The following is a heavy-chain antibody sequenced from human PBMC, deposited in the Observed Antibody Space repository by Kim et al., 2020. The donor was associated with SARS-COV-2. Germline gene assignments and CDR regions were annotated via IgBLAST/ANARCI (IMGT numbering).Heavy chain of an antibody. Sequence: SETLSLTCAVYGGSFSGYYWSWIRQPPGKGLEWIGEINHSGSTNYNPSLKSRVTISVDTSKNQFSLKLSPVTAADTAVSYCVRFGERLGYWGQGTLVTVS. CDR2: INHSGST. J-gene: IGHJ4*02. D-gene: IGHD3-10*01. CDR3: VRFGERLGY. V-gene: IGHV4-34*01. CDR1: GGSFSGYY.